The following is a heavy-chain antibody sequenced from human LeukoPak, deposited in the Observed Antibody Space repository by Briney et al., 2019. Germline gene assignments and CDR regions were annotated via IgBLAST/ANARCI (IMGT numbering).Heavy chain of an antibody. D-gene: IGHD2/OR15-2a*01. V-gene: IGHV3-23*01. Sequence: GGSLRLSCAASGFTFSSYWMTWVRQAPGKGLEWVSGISGSGDHTYYADSVKGRFTISRDNSKNTLYVQMNSLRAEDTAVYYCAKGSGLLLADYFDYWGQGTLVTVSS. CDR3: AKGSGLLLADYFDY. CDR2: ISGSGDHT. J-gene: IGHJ4*02. CDR1: GFTFSSYW.